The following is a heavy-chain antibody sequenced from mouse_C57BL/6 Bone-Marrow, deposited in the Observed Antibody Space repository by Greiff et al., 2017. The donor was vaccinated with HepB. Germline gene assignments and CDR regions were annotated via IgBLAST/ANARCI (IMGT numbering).Heavy chain of an antibody. J-gene: IGHJ4*01. CDR2: IDPSDSYT. D-gene: IGHD1-1*01. CDR1: GYTFTSYW. CDR3: ATGGDLLLRSYYAMDY. Sequence: QVQLQQSGAELVKPGASVKLSCKASGYTFTSYWMQWVKQRPGQGLEWIGEIDPSDSYTNYNQKFKGKATLTVDTSSSTAYMQLSSLTSEDSAVYYCATGGDLLLRSYYAMDYWGQGTSVTVSS. V-gene: IGHV1-50*01.